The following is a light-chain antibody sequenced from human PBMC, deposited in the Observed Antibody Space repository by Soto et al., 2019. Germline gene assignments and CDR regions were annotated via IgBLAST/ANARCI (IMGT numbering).Light chain of an antibody. J-gene: IGKJ1*01. CDR2: DVF. Sequence: EIVLTQSPATLSLSPGERATLSCRASQSVSSYLAWYQQKPGQAPRLLIYDVFNRATGIPARFSGSGYGTDFTLTISSLEPEDFAVYYCQQRDNWPTFGRGTKVEIK. CDR3: QQRDNWPT. V-gene: IGKV3-11*01. CDR1: QSVSSY.